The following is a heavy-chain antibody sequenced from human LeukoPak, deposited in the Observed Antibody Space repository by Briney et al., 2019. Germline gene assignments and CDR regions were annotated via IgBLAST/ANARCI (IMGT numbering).Heavy chain of an antibody. CDR3: AKGWGGSGSYYVSYYYYGMDV. CDR1: GFTFRSYG. J-gene: IGHJ6*02. V-gene: IGHV3-30*18. CDR2: ISYDGSNK. D-gene: IGHD3-10*01. Sequence: GGSLRLSCAASGFTFRSYGMHWVRQAAGKGLEWVAVISYDGSNKYYADSVKGRFTISRDNSKNTLYLQMNSLRAEDTAVYYCAKGWGGSGSYYVSYYYYGMDVWGQGTTVTVSS.